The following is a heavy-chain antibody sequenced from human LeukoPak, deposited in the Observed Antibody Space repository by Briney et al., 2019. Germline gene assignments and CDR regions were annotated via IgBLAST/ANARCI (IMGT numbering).Heavy chain of an antibody. Sequence: GRTLRLSCAASGFTLSTYEMNWVRQAPGKGLEWVSYISTGDTNYADSVKGRFTISRDIARDSLYLQMNSLRPEDTAVYYCARRALGSYYGNFDYWGQGTLVTVSS. CDR2: ISTGDT. V-gene: IGHV3-48*03. J-gene: IGHJ4*02. CDR1: GFTLSTYE. D-gene: IGHD2-21*01. CDR3: ARRALGSYYGNFDY.